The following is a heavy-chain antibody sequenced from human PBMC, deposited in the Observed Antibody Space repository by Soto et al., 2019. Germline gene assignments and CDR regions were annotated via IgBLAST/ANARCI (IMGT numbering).Heavy chain of an antibody. CDR3: ARVRICVSEHYYCFYGRDL. Sequence: ASVTGSCKISGHTLTELSIHWVRQAPGKGLEWMGGFDPEGGEAIYAQKWHGRVTVTEDTVTGTAYMELRGLKSDDTAVYYCARVRICVSEHYYCFYGRDLCDQGTAVSVSS. D-gene: IGHD3-16*01. CDR2: FDPEGGEA. CDR1: GHTLTELS. J-gene: IGHJ6*02. V-gene: IGHV1-24*01.